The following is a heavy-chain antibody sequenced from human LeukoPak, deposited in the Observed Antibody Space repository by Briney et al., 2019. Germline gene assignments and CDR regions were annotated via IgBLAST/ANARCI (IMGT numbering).Heavy chain of an antibody. V-gene: IGHV4-4*07. Sequence: PSETLSLTCTVSGGSISSYYWSWIRQPAGKGLEWIGRIYTSGSTNYNPSLKSRVTMSVDTSKNQFSLKLSSVTAADTAVYYCARVSSASIAARLRSGYYYYMGVWGKGTTVTVSS. CDR3: ARVSSASIAARLRSGYYYYMGV. CDR1: GGSISSYY. CDR2: IYTSGST. J-gene: IGHJ6*03. D-gene: IGHD6-6*01.